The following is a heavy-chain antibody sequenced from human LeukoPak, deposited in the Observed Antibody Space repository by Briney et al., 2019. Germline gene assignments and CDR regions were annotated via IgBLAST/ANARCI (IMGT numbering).Heavy chain of an antibody. D-gene: IGHD2-21*01. J-gene: IGHJ4*02. V-gene: IGHV3-23*01. CDR2: INVSGGST. Sequence: QPGGSRRLSCAASGFTFGNYAMSWVRQAPGKGLEWVSGINVSGGSTFYAGSVRCRFTISRDNSKNTLYLQMNSLRAEDTAVYYCARDFFPIVDSTWYEIGYWGQGTLVTVSS. CDR1: GFTFGNYA. CDR3: ARDFFPIVDSTWYEIGY.